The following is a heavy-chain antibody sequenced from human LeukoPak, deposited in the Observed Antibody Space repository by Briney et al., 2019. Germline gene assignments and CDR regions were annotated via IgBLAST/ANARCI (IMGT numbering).Heavy chain of an antibody. D-gene: IGHD3-16*02. V-gene: IGHV1-3*01. CDR1: GYTFTSYA. J-gene: IGHJ6*02. CDR3: ARDPSYDYVWGSYRYRPSDYYYGMDV. Sequence: ASVKVSCKASGYTFTSYAMHWVRQAPGQRLEWMGWINAGNGNTKYSQKFQGRVTITRDTSASIAYMELSSLRSEDTAVYYCARDPSYDYVWGSYRYRPSDYYYGMDVWGQGTTVTVSS. CDR2: INAGNGNT.